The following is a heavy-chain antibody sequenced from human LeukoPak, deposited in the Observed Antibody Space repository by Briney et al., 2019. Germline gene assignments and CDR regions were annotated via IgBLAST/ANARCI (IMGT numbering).Heavy chain of an antibody. CDR1: GYTFTSYD. D-gene: IGHD3-10*01. J-gene: IGHJ6*03. CDR3: ARGPGFGAGDYYYYYMDV. CDR2: MNPNSGNT. Sequence: GASVKVSCKASGYTFTSYDINWVRQATGQGLEWMGWMNPNSGNTGYAQKFQGRVTMTRNTSISTAYMELSSLRSEDTAVYYCARGPGFGAGDYYYYYMDVWGKGTTVTISS. V-gene: IGHV1-8*01.